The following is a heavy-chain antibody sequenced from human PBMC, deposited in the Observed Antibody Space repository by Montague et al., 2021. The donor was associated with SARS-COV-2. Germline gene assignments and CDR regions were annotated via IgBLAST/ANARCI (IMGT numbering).Heavy chain of an antibody. J-gene: IGHJ5*02. V-gene: IGHV4-39*01. CDR2: ISYSGST. D-gene: IGHD1-1*01. Sequence: SETLSLTCVVSSGSISPSDTHYWGWVRHAPGNGLELIATISYSGSTSYNPPLRSRVTISVDTSKNQISLNMRSVTAADTSVYYCARHSTTHAFDPWGQGILVTVSS. CDR3: ARHSTTHAFDP. CDR1: SGSISPSDTHY.